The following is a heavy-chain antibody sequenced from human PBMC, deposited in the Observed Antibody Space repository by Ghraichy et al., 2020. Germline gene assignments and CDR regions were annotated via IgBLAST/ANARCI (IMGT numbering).Heavy chain of an antibody. CDR3: ARDISKLLGYGMDV. CDR1: GFTFSSYE. J-gene: IGHJ6*02. V-gene: IGHV3-48*03. Sequence: GGSPRLSCAASGFTFSSYEMNWVRQAPGKGLEWVSYISSSGSTIYYADSVKGRFTISRDNAKNSLYLQMNSLRAEDTAVYYCARDISKLLGYGMDVWGQGTTVTVSS. CDR2: ISSSGSTI. D-gene: IGHD2-21*01.